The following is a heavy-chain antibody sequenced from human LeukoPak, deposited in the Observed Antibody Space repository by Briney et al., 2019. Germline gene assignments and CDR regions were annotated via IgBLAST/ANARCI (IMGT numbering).Heavy chain of an antibody. CDR2: INPNSGGT. D-gene: IGHD3-3*01. Sequence: ASVKVSCKASGYTFTGYYIHWVRQAPGQGLEWMGWINPNSGGTNYAQKFQGRVTMTRDTSISTAYMELSRLRSDDTAMYYCARLRFLESYGMDVWGQGTTVTVSS. CDR1: GYTFTGYY. J-gene: IGHJ6*02. V-gene: IGHV1-2*02. CDR3: ARLRFLESYGMDV.